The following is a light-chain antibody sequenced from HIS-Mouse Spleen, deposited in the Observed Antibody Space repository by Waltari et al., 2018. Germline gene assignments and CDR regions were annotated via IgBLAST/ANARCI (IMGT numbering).Light chain of an antibody. CDR3: SSYTSSSTLV. Sequence: QSALTQPASVSGSPGQSITISCPGTSSDVGGSNYVSWYQQHPGQAPKLMIYEVSHRPSGVSNRFSGSKSGNTASLTISGLQAEDEADYYCSSYTSSSTLVFGGGTKLTVL. J-gene: IGLJ3*02. V-gene: IGLV2-14*01. CDR2: EVS. CDR1: SSDVGGSNY.